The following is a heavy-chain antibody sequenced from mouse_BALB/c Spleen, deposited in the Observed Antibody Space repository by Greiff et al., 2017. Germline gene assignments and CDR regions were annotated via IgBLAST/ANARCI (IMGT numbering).Heavy chain of an antibody. V-gene: IGHV5-12-2*01. Sequence: EVHLVESGGGLVQPGGSLKLSCAASGFTFSSYTMSWVRQTPEKRLEWVAYISNGGGSTYYPDTVKGRFTISRDNAKNTLYLQMSSLKSEDTAMYYCARRGYGNGAMDYWGQGTSVTVSS. CDR1: GFTFSSYT. CDR3: ARRGYGNGAMDY. CDR2: ISNGGGST. J-gene: IGHJ4*01. D-gene: IGHD2-10*02.